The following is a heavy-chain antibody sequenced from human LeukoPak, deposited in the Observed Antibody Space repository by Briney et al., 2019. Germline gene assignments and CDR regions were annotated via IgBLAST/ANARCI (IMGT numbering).Heavy chain of an antibody. CDR1: GYTFTGYY. J-gene: IGHJ4*02. CDR3: ASSRISGTLTGY. CDR2: INPNSGGT. Sequence: ASVKVSCKASGYTFTGYYMHWVRQAPAPGLEWMGWINPNSGGTNYAQKFQGRVTMTRDTSISTAYMELSRLRSDDTAVYYCASSRISGTLTGYWGQGTLVTVSS. D-gene: IGHD1-26*01. V-gene: IGHV1-2*02.